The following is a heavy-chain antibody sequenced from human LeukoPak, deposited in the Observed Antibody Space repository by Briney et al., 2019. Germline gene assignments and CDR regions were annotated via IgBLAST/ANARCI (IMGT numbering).Heavy chain of an antibody. CDR1: GFTFSSYA. D-gene: IGHD3-10*02. CDR2: ISGSGGST. V-gene: IGHV3-23*01. J-gene: IGHJ4*02. Sequence: PGGSLGLSCAASGFTFSSYAMNWVRQAPGKGLEWVSTISGSGGSTYYADSVKGRFTISRDNSKNTLYLQMNSLRAEDTAVYYCAKDMYYFDYWGQGTLVTVSS. CDR3: AKDMYYFDY.